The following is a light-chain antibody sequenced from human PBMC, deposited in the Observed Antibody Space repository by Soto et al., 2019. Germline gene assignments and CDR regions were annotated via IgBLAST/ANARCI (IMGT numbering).Light chain of an antibody. CDR2: NTD. V-gene: IGLV8-61*01. CDR3: ALYVGSGIRV. CDR1: SGSVSTNYY. J-gene: IGLJ3*02. Sequence: QTVVTQEPSFSVSPGGTVTLTCGLSSGSVSTNYYPTWFQQTPGQAPRTLIYNTDTRSSGVPDRFSGSILGNKAALTITGAQAEDESDYYCALYVGSGIRVFGGGTKLTVL.